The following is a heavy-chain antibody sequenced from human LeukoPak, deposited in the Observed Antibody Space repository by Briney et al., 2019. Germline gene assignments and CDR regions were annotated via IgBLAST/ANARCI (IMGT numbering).Heavy chain of an antibody. D-gene: IGHD6-19*01. CDR1: GGSISSYY. CDR2: IYSSGTT. V-gene: IGHV4-4*07. CDR3: WKGSAQGGTWLFDY. J-gene: IGHJ4*02. Sequence: SETLSLTCTVSGGSISSYYWSWIRQPAGKGLEWIGFIYSSGTTNYNPSLKSRLTFSLDTSTNQFSLKLTSMTAPDTAVYYCWKGSAQGGTWLFDYWGQGTLVTVSS.